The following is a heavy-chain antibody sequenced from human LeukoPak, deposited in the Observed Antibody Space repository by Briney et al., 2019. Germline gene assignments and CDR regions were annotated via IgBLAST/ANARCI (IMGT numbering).Heavy chain of an antibody. V-gene: IGHV3-11*04. Sequence: GGSLRLSCVTSGFRFSDYYMMWIRQAPGKGPEWVAYISSSAATTLYADSVKGRFTVSRDNAKNSLYLEMTSLRAEDTAVYYCARDRGSTVTTVGYWGQGTLVTVSS. D-gene: IGHD4-17*01. CDR3: ARDRGSTVTTVGY. CDR2: ISSSAATT. J-gene: IGHJ4*02. CDR1: GFRFSDYY.